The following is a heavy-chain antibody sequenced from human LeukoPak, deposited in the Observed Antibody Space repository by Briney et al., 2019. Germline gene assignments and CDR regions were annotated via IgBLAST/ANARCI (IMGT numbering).Heavy chain of an antibody. CDR2: IYHSGST. V-gene: IGHV4-59*12. J-gene: IGHJ3*02. D-gene: IGHD2-21*02. CDR1: GGSISSYY. Sequence: SETLSLTCTVSGGSISSYYWSWIRQPPGKGLEWIGYIYHSGSTYYNPSLKSRVTISVDRSKNQFSLKLSSVTAADTAVYYCARGDLEVVTAGSGAFDIWGQGTMVTVSS. CDR3: ARGDLEVVTAGSGAFDI.